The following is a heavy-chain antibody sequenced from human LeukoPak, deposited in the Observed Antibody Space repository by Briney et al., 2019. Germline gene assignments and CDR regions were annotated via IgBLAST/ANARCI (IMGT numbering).Heavy chain of an antibody. D-gene: IGHD6-19*01. V-gene: IGHV3-23*01. J-gene: IGHJ4*02. Sequence: PGGTLRLSCAASGFTFSSYGMSWVRQPPGKGLEWVSAISGSGGSTYYADSVKGRFTISRDNSKNTVYLQMNSLRAEDTAVYYCAKDVVGRQWVENYWGQGTLVTVSS. CDR3: AKDVVGRQWVENY. CDR1: GFTFSSYG. CDR2: ISGSGGST.